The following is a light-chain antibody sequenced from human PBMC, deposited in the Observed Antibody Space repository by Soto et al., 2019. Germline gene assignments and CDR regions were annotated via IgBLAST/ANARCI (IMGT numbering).Light chain of an antibody. CDR1: SSDIGGYNY. CDR3: QSYDSTLSARYV. CDR2: EVT. V-gene: IGLV2-14*01. J-gene: IGLJ1*01. Sequence: QSALTQPASVSGSPGQSITVSCTGTSSDIGGYNYVSWYQQHPGKAPKLMVYEVTNRPSGVSDRFSGSKSGNTASLTISGLQADDEGYYYCQSYDSTLSARYVFGTGTKLTVL.